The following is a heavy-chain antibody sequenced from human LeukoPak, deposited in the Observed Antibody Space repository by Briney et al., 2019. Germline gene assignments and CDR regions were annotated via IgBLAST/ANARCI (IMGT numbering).Heavy chain of an antibody. D-gene: IGHD4-17*01. CDR2: IRCDGNSQ. Sequence: AGGSLRLSCAASGFTFSSYSMSWVRQAPGKELEWVALIRCDGNSQYYADSVKGRFTISRDNSKNTLYLQMNSLRVEDTAVYYCAQEIRPNDYWGQGTLVTVSS. CDR1: GFTFSSYS. J-gene: IGHJ4*02. V-gene: IGHV3-30*02. CDR3: AQEIRPNDY.